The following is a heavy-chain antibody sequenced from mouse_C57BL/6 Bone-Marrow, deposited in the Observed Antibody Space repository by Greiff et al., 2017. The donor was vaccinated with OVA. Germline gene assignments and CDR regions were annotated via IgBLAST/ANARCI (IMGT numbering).Heavy chain of an antibody. CDR3: TYSNYGYWYFDV. CDR1: GYTFTSYW. CDR2: IHPSDSDT. V-gene: IGHV1-74*01. J-gene: IGHJ1*03. D-gene: IGHD2-5*01. Sequence: QVQLQQPGAELVKPGASVKVSCKASGYTFTSYWMHWVKQRPGQGLEWIGRIHPSDSDTNYNRKFKGKATLTVDKSSSTAYMQLSSLASEDSAVYYCTYSNYGYWYFDVWGTGTTVTVSS.